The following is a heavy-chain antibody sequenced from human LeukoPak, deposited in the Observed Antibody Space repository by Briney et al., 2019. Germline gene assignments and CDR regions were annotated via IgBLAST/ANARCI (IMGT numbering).Heavy chain of an antibody. J-gene: IGHJ4*02. Sequence: SVKVSCKASGGTFSSYTISWVRQAPGQGLEWMGRIIPILGIANYAQKFQGRVTITADKSTSTAYMELSSLRSEDTAVYYCASQTSYSSSWYTDYWGQGTLVTVSS. V-gene: IGHV1-69*02. CDR3: ASQTSYSSSWYTDY. D-gene: IGHD6-13*01. CDR1: GGTFSSYT. CDR2: IIPILGIA.